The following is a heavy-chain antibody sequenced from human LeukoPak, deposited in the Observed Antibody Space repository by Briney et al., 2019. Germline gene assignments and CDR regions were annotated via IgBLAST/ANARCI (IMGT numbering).Heavy chain of an antibody. J-gene: IGHJ4*02. CDR2: IYHRGST. Sequence: PSGTLSLTCAVSGGSISSSNWWSWVRQPPGKGLEWIGEIYHRGSTNYNPSLKRRVTISVDTSKNQFSLKLSSVTAADTAVYYCAREGRGYSYGYSRRAFDYWGQGTLVTVSS. CDR1: GGSISSSNW. CDR3: AREGRGYSYGYSRRAFDY. V-gene: IGHV4-4*02. D-gene: IGHD5-18*01.